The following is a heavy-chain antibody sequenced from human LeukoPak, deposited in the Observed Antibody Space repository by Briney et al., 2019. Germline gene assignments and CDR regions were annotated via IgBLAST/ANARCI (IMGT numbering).Heavy chain of an antibody. Sequence: ASVKVSFKSSGYTFTSYDINWVGQATGQGLEWVGWRNPRSGNTGYAQKFLGRVTMTTNTTTSTAYMELSSMRSEAPAVYYCATGRVRCSTTSCYLGPYYYSYGMDVWGQGTTVTVSS. J-gene: IGHJ6*02. CDR3: ATGRVRCSTTSCYLGPYYYSYGMDV. CDR2: RNPRSGNT. D-gene: IGHD2-2*01. CDR1: GYTFTSYD. V-gene: IGHV1-8*01.